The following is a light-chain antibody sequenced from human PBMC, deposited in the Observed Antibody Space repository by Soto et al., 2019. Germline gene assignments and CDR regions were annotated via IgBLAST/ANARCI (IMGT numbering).Light chain of an antibody. CDR3: QLNMSYPGT. CDR2: AAS. Sequence: DMAQAQSPFSVSASLGSTITFTCLASQSISSSLNWFKHSRRQANKIMLFAASNLQAGVPLRFSGSGSETPFSFTIRSLQTEDFATYYCQLNMSYPGTCGQGLKVDIK. CDR1: QSISSS. J-gene: IGKJ1*01. V-gene: IGKV1-39*01.